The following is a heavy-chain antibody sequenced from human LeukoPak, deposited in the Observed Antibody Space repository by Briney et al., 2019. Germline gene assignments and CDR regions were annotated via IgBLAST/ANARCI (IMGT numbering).Heavy chain of an antibody. Sequence: QPGGSLRLSCAASGFTFSSYGMHWVRQAPGKGLERVAFIRYDGSNKYYADSVKGRFTISRDNSKNTLYLQMNSLRAEDTAVYYCAKDPGAAAGTEGSYWGQGTLVTVSS. J-gene: IGHJ4*02. D-gene: IGHD6-13*01. CDR2: IRYDGSNK. CDR1: GFTFSSYG. CDR3: AKDPGAAAGTEGSY. V-gene: IGHV3-30*02.